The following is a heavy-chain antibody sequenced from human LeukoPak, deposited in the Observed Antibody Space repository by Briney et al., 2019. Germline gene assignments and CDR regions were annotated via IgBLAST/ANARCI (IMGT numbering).Heavy chain of an antibody. V-gene: IGHV3-53*01. D-gene: IGHD1-26*01. CDR1: GFTVSSNY. J-gene: IGHJ4*02. CDR3: ARDVVGATYFD. Sequence: GALRLSCAASGFTVSSNYMTWVRQAPGKGLEWVSIIYSGGSTSCADSVKGRFTISRDNSKNTLYLQMNSLRAEDTAVYYCARDVVGATYFDWGQGTLVTVSS. CDR2: IYSGGST.